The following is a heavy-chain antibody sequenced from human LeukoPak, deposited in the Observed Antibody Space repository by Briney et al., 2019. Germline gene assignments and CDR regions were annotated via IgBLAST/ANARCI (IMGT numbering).Heavy chain of an antibody. CDR2: ISGSSART. CDR1: GFTFSNYA. D-gene: IGHD6-19*01. Sequence: GGSLRLSCTASGFTFSNYAMNWVRQAPGKGLEWVSGISGSSARTYFAVSVKGRFTISRDNSRNTQYLQMNILRAEDTAVYYCAKGTVTLAGDDAFDVWGQGTMVTVSS. CDR3: AKGTVTLAGDDAFDV. J-gene: IGHJ3*01. V-gene: IGHV3-23*01.